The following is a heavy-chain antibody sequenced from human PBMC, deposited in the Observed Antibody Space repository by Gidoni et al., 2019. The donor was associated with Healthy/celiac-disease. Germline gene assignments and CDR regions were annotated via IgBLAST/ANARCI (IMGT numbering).Heavy chain of an antibody. J-gene: IGHJ6*02. Sequence: QVQLVESGGGVVQPGRSLRLSCAASGFTFSSYGMHWVRQAPGKGLEWVAVIWYDVSNKYYADSVKGRFTISRDNSKNTLYLQMNSLRAEDTAVYYCAREGVVPAAIIYYYYGMDVWGQGTTVTVSS. D-gene: IGHD2-2*01. CDR2: IWYDVSNK. CDR3: AREGVVPAAIIYYYYGMDV. CDR1: GFTFSSYG. V-gene: IGHV3-33*01.